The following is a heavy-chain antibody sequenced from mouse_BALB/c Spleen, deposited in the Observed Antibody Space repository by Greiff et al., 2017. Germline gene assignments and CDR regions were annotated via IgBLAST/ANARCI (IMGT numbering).Heavy chain of an antibody. V-gene: IGHV5-12-2*01. D-gene: IGHD1-2*01. CDR2: ISNGGGST. CDR1: GFTFSSYT. CDR3: ARITTAAMDY. J-gene: IGHJ4*01. Sequence: EVKLVESGGGLVQPGGSLKLSCAASGFTFSSYTMSWVRQTPEKRLEWVAYISNGGGSTYYPDTVKGRFTISRDNAKNTLYLQMSSLKSEDTAMYYCARITTAAMDYWGQGTSVTVSS.